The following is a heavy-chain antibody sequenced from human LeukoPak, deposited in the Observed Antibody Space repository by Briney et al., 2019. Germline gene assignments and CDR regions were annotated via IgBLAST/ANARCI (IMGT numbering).Heavy chain of an antibody. CDR1: GFTVRTHS. V-gene: IGHV3-53*01. CDR3: ASVREYCGGAECYEYFQH. Sequence: PGGSLRLSCAASGFTVRTHSMSWVRQAPGKGLEWVSVIYGGGSTYYADSVNGRFTISRDSSKNTLFLQMNSLRAEDTALYYCASVREYCGGAECYEYFQHWGQGTLVTVSS. J-gene: IGHJ1*01. D-gene: IGHD2-21*01. CDR2: IYGGGST.